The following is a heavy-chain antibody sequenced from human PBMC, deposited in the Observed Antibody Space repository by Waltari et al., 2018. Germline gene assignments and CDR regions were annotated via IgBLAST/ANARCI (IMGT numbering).Heavy chain of an antibody. CDR2: LSLNGAT. D-gene: IGHD5-12*01. CDR1: GGSITSNRHY. V-gene: IGHV4-39*01. Sequence: QLQLQESGPGLVKPSETLSLSCSVSGGSITSNRHYWGWIRQPPGQGLEWIGILSLNGATYSSPSLRGRVTVSRDTSMNQLSLKLGSVTAADTAVYYCATYIGASIGTAAFDVWGQGTMVTVSS. CDR3: ATYIGASIGTAAFDV. J-gene: IGHJ3*01.